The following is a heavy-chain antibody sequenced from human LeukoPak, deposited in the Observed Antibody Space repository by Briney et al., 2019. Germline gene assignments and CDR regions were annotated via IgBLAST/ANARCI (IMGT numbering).Heavy chain of an antibody. CDR2: IKQDGSEK. D-gene: IGHD3-22*01. CDR1: GFTFSNYW. Sequence: GGSLRLSCAASGFTFSNYWLTWVRQAPGKGLEWVANIKQDGSEKYYLDSVKGRFTISRDNAKNSLYLQMNSLRAEDTAVYYCARGPYYSYRSVENYWGQGTLVTVSS. V-gene: IGHV3-7*01. CDR3: ARGPYYSYRSVENY. J-gene: IGHJ4*02.